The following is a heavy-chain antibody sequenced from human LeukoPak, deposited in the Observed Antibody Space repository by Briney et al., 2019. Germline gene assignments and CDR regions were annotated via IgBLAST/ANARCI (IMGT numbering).Heavy chain of an antibody. Sequence: GGSLRLSCAASGLTFSSYAMSWVRQAPGKGLEWVSAISGSSGHTYYADSVKGRFTISRDNAKNSLYLQMNSLRAEDTAVYYCARDLYHFDTSGYLYWGQGTLVTVSS. J-gene: IGHJ4*02. CDR2: ISGSSGHT. CDR1: GLTFSSYA. D-gene: IGHD3-22*01. V-gene: IGHV3-21*06. CDR3: ARDLYHFDTSGYLY.